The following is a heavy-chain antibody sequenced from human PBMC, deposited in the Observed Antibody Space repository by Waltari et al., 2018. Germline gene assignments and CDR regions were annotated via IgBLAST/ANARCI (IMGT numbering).Heavy chain of an antibody. J-gene: IGHJ3*02. Sequence: QVQLVQSGAEVKKPGASVKVSCKASGYTFTSYAMHWVRQAPGQRLEWMGWIKAGNGNTKYSQNCQGRGHITRDTSGSTAYMELSSLRSEDTAVYYCAREYCSGGSPDTGAFDIWGQGTMVTVSS. D-gene: IGHD2-15*01. V-gene: IGHV1-3*01. CDR3: AREYCSGGSPDTGAFDI. CDR2: IKAGNGNT. CDR1: GYTFTSYA.